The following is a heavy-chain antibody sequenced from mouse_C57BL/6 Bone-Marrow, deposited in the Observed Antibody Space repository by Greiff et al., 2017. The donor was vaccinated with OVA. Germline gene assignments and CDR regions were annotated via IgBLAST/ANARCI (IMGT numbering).Heavy chain of an antibody. V-gene: IGHV1-76*01. CDR3: ARWLLRGDWYFDV. D-gene: IGHD2-3*01. CDR2: IYPGSGNT. J-gene: IGHJ1*03. Sequence: VQLQQSGAELVRPGASVKLSCKASGYTFTDYYINWVKQRPGQGLEWIARIYPGSGNTYYNEKFKGKATLTAEKSSSTAYMQLSSLTSEDSAVYFCARWLLRGDWYFDVWGTGTTVTVSS. CDR1: GYTFTDYY.